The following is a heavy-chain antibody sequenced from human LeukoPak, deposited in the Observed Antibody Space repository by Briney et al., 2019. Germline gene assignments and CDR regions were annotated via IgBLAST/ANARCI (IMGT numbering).Heavy chain of an antibody. CDR2: ILASGETA. D-gene: IGHD2-15*01. CDR3: ARETPGAYSFDY. V-gene: IGHV1-46*01. Sequence: ASVKVSCKSSGYTFTNYHVHWVRQAPGQGLEWLGKILASGETASNAEKFQDRVTLTRDTSTSTVYMELSSLRSEDTAMYYCARETPGAYSFDYWGQGALVTVSS. CDR1: GYTFTNYH. J-gene: IGHJ4*02.